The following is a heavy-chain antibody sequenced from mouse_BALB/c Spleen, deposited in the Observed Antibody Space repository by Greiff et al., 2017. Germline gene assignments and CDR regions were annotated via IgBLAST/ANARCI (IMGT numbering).Heavy chain of an antibody. CDR2: IAPGSGST. J-gene: IGHJ2*01. CDR1: GYTFTSYW. Sequence: DLVKPGSSVKLSCKASGYTFTSYWINWIKQRPGQGLEWIGRIAPGSGSTYYNEMFKGKATLTVDTSSSTAYIQLSSLSSEDSAVYFCARNYYCGSSYVDYWGQGTTLTVSS. CDR3: ARNYYCGSSYVDY. D-gene: IGHD1-1*01. V-gene: IGHV1S41*01.